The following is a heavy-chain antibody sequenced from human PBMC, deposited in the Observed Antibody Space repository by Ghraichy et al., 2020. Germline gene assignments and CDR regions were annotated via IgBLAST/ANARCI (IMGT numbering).Heavy chain of an antibody. CDR1: GFTFSDYY. V-gene: IGHV3-11*01. J-gene: IGHJ3*02. CDR3: ASVLRLYAFDI. Sequence: GGSLRLSCAASGFTFSDYYMSWIRQAPGKGLEWVSYISSSGSTIYYADSVKGRFTISRDNAKNSLYLQMNSLRAEDTAVYYCASVLRLYAFDIWGQGTMVTVSS. D-gene: IGHD2/OR15-2a*01. CDR2: ISSSGSTI.